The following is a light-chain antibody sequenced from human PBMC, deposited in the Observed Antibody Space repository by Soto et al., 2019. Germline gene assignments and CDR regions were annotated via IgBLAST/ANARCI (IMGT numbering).Light chain of an antibody. CDR1: QSVSSN. V-gene: IGKV3-15*01. Sequence: THSPPTVSVSPGETATLSCRASQSVSSNLAWYQQKPGQAPRLLIYGASTRATGIPARFSGSGSGTEFTLTISSLQSEDFAVYYCQQYNNWPQWTFGQGTKVDIK. CDR3: QQYNNWPQWT. J-gene: IGKJ1*01. CDR2: GAS.